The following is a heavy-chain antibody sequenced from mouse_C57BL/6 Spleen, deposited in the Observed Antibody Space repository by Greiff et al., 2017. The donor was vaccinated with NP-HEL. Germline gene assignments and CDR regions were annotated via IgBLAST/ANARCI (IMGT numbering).Heavy chain of an antibody. D-gene: IGHD2-1*01. CDR2: INPNNGGT. CDR1: GYTFTDYY. Sequence: VQLQQSGPELVKPGASVKISCKASGYTFTDYYMNWVKQSHGKSLEWIGDINPNNGGTSYNQKFKGKATLTVDKSSSTAYMELRSLTSEDSAVYYCARSRGSYYYGYYADYFDYWGQGTTLTVSS. CDR3: ARSRGSYYYGYYADYFDY. V-gene: IGHV1-26*01. J-gene: IGHJ2*01.